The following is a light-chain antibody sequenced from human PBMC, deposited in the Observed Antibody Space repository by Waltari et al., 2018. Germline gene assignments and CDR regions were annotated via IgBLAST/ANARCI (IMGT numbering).Light chain of an antibody. V-gene: IGKV1-39*01. CDR2: GAS. J-gene: IGKJ4*01. Sequence: DIQMTQSPSSLSAFMGESVTITCRTSQIIKNYLNWYHQKPGKPPKLLIYGASSLQSGVPSMFSGSGSGTDFALTINSLQPEDYATYYCQQSYSIPFTFGGGTEVEIK. CDR1: QIIKNY. CDR3: QQSYSIPFT.